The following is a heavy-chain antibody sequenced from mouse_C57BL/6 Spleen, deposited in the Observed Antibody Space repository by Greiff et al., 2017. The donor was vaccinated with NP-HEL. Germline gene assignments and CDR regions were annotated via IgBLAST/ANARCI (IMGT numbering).Heavy chain of an antibody. V-gene: IGHV1-4*01. CDR3: ARSDYDLAWFAY. J-gene: IGHJ3*01. Sequence: VQLQQSGAELARPGASVKMSCKASGYTFTSYTMHWVKQRPGQGLEWIGYINPSSGYTKYNQKFKDKATLTADKSSSTAYMQLSSLTSEDSAVYYCARSDYDLAWFAYWGQGTLVTVSA. D-gene: IGHD2-4*01. CDR2: INPSSGYT. CDR1: GYTFTSYT.